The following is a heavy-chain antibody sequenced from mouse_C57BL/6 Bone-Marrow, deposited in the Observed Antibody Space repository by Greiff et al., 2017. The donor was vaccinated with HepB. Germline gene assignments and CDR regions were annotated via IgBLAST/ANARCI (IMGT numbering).Heavy chain of an antibody. CDR1: GFTIKNTY. CDR3: ASAGWDNY. D-gene: IGHD4-1*01. CDR2: IDPANGNT. V-gene: IGHV14-3*01. Sequence: VQLQQSVAELVRPGASVKLSCTASGFTIKNTYMHWVKQRPEQGLEWIGRIDPANGNTKYAPKFQGKATITADTSSNTAYLPLSSLTSEDTALYYCASAGWDNYWGQGTTLTVSS. J-gene: IGHJ2*01.